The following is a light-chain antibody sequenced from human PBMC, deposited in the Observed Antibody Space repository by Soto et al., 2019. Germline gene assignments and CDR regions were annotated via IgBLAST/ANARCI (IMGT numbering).Light chain of an antibody. Sequence: QSVLTQPASVSGSPGQSITISCTGTSSDIGNYNLVSWYQQHPGKVPRVIIYEGTKRPSGVSNRFSGSKSGNTASLTISGLQADDEAVYYCSSYISSDVIFGGGTKLTVL. V-gene: IGLV2-23*01. CDR3: SSYISSDVI. CDR1: SSDIGNYNL. CDR2: EGT. J-gene: IGLJ2*01.